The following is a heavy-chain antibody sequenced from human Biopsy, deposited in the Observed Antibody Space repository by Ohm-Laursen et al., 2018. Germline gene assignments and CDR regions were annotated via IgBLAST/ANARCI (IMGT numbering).Heavy chain of an antibody. CDR3: VRDLGDYSDRTVPEYFGV. J-gene: IGHJ2*01. D-gene: IGHD3-22*01. CDR2: VYYTGST. V-gene: IGHV4-59*01. Sequence: TLSLTCTVSGDSIRSYYWSWIRQPPGKGLQWIGYVYYTGSTDYNPSLQSRVTISVDTSKNHFSLRLRSVTSADTAIYCCVRDLGDYSDRTVPEYFGVWGRGTPVTVSS. CDR1: GDSIRSYY.